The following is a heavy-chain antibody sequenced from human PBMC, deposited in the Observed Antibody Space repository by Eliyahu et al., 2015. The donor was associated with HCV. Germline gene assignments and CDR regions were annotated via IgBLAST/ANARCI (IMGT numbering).Heavy chain of an antibody. Sequence: QVQLVQSGAEVKKPGASVKVSCKASGYTFTSYDINWVRQATGQGLEWMGWMNPNSGNTGYAQKFQGRVTMTRNTSISTAYMELSSLRSEDTAVYYCAIAYYYGSGSYLFRYFDYWGQGTLVTVSS. J-gene: IGHJ4*02. CDR3: AIAYYYGSGSYLFRYFDY. CDR2: MNPNSGNT. V-gene: IGHV1-8*01. D-gene: IGHD3-10*01. CDR1: GYTFTSYD.